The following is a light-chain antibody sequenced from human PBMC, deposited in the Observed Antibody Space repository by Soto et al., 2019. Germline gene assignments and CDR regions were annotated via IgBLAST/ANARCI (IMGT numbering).Light chain of an antibody. V-gene: IGLV2-14*01. CDR1: SNDVGGYNY. Sequence: QSALTQPASVSGSPGQSITISCTGTSNDVGGYNYVSWYQQHPGKAPKYMIYDVNNRPSGVSDRFSGSKSGNTASLTISGLQPEDEADYYCSSSTTSNTRQMVFGTGTKLTVL. CDR3: SSSTTSNTRQMV. J-gene: IGLJ1*01. CDR2: DVN.